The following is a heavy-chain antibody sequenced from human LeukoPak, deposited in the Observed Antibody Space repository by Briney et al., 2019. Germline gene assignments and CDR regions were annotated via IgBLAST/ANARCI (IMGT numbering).Heavy chain of an antibody. CDR2: ISSNGGST. D-gene: IGHD2/OR15-2a*01. CDR3: AKGQVFQCDY. CDR1: GFTFSSYA. J-gene: IGHJ4*02. Sequence: GGSLRLSCAASGFTFSSYAMHWVRQAPGKGLEYVSAISSNGGSTYYANSVKGRFTISRDNSRNTLYLQMNSLRAEDTAVYYCAKGQVFQCDYWGQGTLVTVSS. V-gene: IGHV3-64*01.